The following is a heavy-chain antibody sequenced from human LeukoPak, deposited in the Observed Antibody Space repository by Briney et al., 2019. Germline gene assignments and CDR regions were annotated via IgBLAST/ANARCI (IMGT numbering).Heavy chain of an antibody. J-gene: IGHJ4*02. D-gene: IGHD4-17*01. V-gene: IGHV4-39*01. CDR1: GGSFSSYY. CDR3: ARVPTVTFFDY. CDR2: IYYSRST. Sequence: DPSETLSLTCAVYGGSFSSYYWGWIRQPPGKGLEWIGSIYYSRSTYYNPSLKSRVTISVDTSKNQFSLKLSSVTAADTAVYYCARVPTVTFFDYWGQGTLVTVSS.